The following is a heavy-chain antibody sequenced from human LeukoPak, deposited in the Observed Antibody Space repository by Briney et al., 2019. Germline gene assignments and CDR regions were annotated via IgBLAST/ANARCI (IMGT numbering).Heavy chain of an antibody. J-gene: IGHJ4*02. V-gene: IGHV3-48*03. CDR1: GFTFSSYE. CDR2: ISSSGSTI. CDR3: ARGLVGATPLRY. Sequence: GGSLRLSCAASGFTFSSYEMNWVRQAPGKGLEWVSYISSSGSTIYYADSVKGRFTISRDNAKNSLYLQMNSLRAEDTAVYYCARGLVGATPLRYWGQGTLVTVSS. D-gene: IGHD1-26*01.